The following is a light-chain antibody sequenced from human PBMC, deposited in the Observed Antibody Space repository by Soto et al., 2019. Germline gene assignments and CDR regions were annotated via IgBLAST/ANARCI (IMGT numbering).Light chain of an antibody. Sequence: QSVLTQPRSVSGSPGQSVTISCTGTSSDVGGYNYVSWYQQHPGKAPKLMIYDVSKRPSGVPDRFSGSKSGNTASLTISGLQAEDEADYYCCSFSGGPYVFGVGTKLTVL. J-gene: IGLJ1*01. CDR2: DVS. CDR1: SSDVGGYNY. V-gene: IGLV2-11*01. CDR3: CSFSGGPYV.